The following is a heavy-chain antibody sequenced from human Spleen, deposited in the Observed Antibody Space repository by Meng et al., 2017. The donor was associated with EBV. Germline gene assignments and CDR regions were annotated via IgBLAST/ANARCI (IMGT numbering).Heavy chain of an antibody. J-gene: IGHJ4*02. CDR3: ATCISPAVPFDY. CDR2: IHHSGST. V-gene: IGHV4-4*02. CDR1: GGSISSSKW. Sequence: QVQLQGSGPGLVKPSVTLSLTGAVFGGSISSSKWWTWVRQPPGKGLEWIGDIHHSGSTNYNPSLKSRVTISVDKSKNQVSLKLNSVTAADTAVYYCATCISPAVPFDYWGQGTLVTVSS. D-gene: IGHD6-13*01.